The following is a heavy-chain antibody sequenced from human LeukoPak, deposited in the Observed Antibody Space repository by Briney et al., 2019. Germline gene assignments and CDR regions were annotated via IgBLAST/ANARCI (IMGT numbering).Heavy chain of an antibody. CDR2: IRYDGSNK. CDR3: ARGRPRVYDSSGYSDY. V-gene: IGHV3-30*02. Sequence: GGSLRLSCAASGFTFSSYGMHWVRQAPGMGLEWVAFIRYDGSNKYYADSVKGRFTISRDNSKNTLYLQMNSLRAEDTAVYYCARGRPRVYDSSGYSDYWGQGTLVTVSS. J-gene: IGHJ4*02. CDR1: GFTFSSYG. D-gene: IGHD3-22*01.